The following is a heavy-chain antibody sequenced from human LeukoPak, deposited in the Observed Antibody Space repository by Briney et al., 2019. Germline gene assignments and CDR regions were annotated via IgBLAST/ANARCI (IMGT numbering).Heavy chain of an antibody. J-gene: IGHJ5*02. CDR2: INHSGST. D-gene: IGHD3-16*01. CDR3: ARIVTARGIWFDP. Sequence: SETLSLTCAVYGGSFSGYYWSWIRQPPGKGLEWIGEINHSGSTNYNPSLKSRVTISVDTSKNQFSLKLSSVTAADTAVYYCARIVTARGIWFDPWGQGTLVTVSS. CDR1: GGSFSGYY. V-gene: IGHV4-34*01.